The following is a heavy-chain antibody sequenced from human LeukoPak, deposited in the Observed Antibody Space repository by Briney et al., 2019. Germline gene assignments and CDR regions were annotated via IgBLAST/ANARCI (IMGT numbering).Heavy chain of an antibody. CDR3: ARDTKYAFDN. D-gene: IGHD2-2*01. V-gene: IGHV3-48*01. J-gene: IGHJ4*02. CDR1: GFTFSSYS. CDR2: IGISSGNT. Sequence: GGSLRLSCAASGFTFSSYSMTWVRQAPGKGLEWISYIGISSGNTKYADSVKGRFTISGDKAKNSVYLQMNSLRVEDTAVYYCARDTKYAFDNWGQGTLVTVSS.